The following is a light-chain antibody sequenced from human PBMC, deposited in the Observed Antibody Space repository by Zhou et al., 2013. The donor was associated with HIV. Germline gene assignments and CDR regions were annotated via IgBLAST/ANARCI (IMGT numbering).Light chain of an antibody. J-gene: IGKJ4*01. CDR3: QQPTLS. Sequence: DIQLTQSPSFLSVSVGDRVTITCRASQGIGSFLTWYQQKPGKAPKLLIYATSTLESGVPSRFSGGGSGTEFTLTISSLQPEDFATYYCQQPTLSFGGGTRVE. CDR2: ATS. CDR1: QGIGSF. V-gene: IGKV1-9*01.